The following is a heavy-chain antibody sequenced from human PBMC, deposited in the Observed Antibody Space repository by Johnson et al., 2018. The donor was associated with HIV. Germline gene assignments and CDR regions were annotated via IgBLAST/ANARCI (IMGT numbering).Heavy chain of an antibody. Sequence: QVQLVESGGDVVQPGRSLRLSCAASGFTFSSYGMHWVRQAPGKGLDWVADISYDGSNKYYADSVKGRFTISRDNSKNTLYLQMNSLRAEDTAVYYCPVDTEAFDIWGQGTMVTVSS. CDR3: PVDTEAFDI. CDR2: ISYDGSNK. CDR1: GFTFSSYG. V-gene: IGHV3-30*03. J-gene: IGHJ3*02. D-gene: IGHD1-14*01.